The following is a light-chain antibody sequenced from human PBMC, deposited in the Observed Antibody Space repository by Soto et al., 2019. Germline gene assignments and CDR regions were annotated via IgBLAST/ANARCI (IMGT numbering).Light chain of an antibody. V-gene: IGKV3-20*01. CDR3: QQYGSSPPYT. CDR2: GAS. J-gene: IGKJ2*01. Sequence: EIVLTQSPGTLSLSPGERATLSCRASQSVSSSYLAWYQQKPGQAPRLLLYGASSRATDIPDRFSGSGSGTDFTLTISRLEPEDLAVYYCQQYGSSPPYTFGQGTKLEIK. CDR1: QSVSSSY.